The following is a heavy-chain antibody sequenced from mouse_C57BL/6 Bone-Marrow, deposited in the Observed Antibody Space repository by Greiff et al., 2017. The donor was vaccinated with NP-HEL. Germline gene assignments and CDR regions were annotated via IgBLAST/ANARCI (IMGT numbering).Heavy chain of an antibody. CDR2: ISSGSSTI. V-gene: IGHV5-17*01. J-gene: IGHJ4*01. CDR1: GFTFSDYG. D-gene: IGHD1-1*01. Sequence: EVQLVESGGGLVKPGGSLKLSCAASGFTFSDYGMHWVRQAPEKGLEWVAYISSGSSTIYYADTVKGRFTISRDNAKNTLVLQMTSLRSEDTAMDYCARPYGTHYYAMDYWGQGTSVTVSS. CDR3: ARPYGTHYYAMDY.